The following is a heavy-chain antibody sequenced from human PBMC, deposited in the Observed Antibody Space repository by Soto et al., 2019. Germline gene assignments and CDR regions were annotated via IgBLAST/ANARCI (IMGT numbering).Heavy chain of an antibody. CDR1: GGSISSGGYY. V-gene: IGHV4-31*03. D-gene: IGHD3-22*01. CDR2: IYYSGST. Sequence: SETLSLTCTVSGGSISSGGYYWSWIRQHPGKGLEWIGYIYYSGSTYYNPSLKSRVTISVDTSKNQFSLKLSSVTAADAAVYYCAAERYVDSSGYYRGSLDYWGQGILVNVAS. CDR3: AAERYVDSSGYYRGSLDY. J-gene: IGHJ4*02.